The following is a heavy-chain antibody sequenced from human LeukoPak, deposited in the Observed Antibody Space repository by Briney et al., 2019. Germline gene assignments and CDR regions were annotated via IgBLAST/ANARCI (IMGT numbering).Heavy chain of an antibody. Sequence: GGSLRLSCAASGFAFGGSGMHWVRQAPGKGLEWVAVISYDGSNKLYADSVKGRFTISRDNSKNTLDLQLNSLKTEDTAVYYCARPMVRGVIISRWFDPWGQGTLVTVSS. CDR3: ARPMVRGVIISRWFDP. V-gene: IGHV3-30*03. CDR2: ISYDGSNK. CDR1: GFAFGGSG. D-gene: IGHD3-10*01. J-gene: IGHJ5*02.